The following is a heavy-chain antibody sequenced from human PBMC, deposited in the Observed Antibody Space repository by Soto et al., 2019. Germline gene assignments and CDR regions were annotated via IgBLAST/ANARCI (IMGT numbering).Heavy chain of an antibody. CDR2: IYHSGST. D-gene: IGHD3-22*01. J-gene: IGHJ4*02. Sequence: QLQLQESGSRLVKPSQTLSLTCAVSGGSISSGGYSWSWIRQPPGKGLEWIGYIYHSGSTYYNPSLKSRVTISVDRSKNQFSLKLSSVTAADTAVYYCARGDDSSGYYFYYWGQGTLVTVSS. V-gene: IGHV4-30-2*01. CDR1: GGSISSGGYS. CDR3: ARGDDSSGYYFYY.